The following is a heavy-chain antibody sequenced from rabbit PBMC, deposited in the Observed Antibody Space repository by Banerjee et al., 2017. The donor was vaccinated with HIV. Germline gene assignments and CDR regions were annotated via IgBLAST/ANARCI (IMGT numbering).Heavy chain of an antibody. CDR1: GFDFSSHYM. J-gene: IGHJ6*01. Sequence: QEQLKESGGGLVQPGGSLKLSCKGSGFDFSSHYMSWVRQAPGKGLEWIGYIDPVFGSTYYASWVNGRFTISSASSTTVTLQMTSLTAADTATYFCARDGDDYVNGMDLWGPGTLVTVS. CDR3: ARDGDDYVNGMDL. D-gene: IGHD2-1*01. V-gene: IGHV1S45*01. CDR2: IDPVFGST.